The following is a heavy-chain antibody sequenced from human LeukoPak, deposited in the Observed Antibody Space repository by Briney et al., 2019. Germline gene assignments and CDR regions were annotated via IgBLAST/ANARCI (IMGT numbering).Heavy chain of an antibody. CDR2: IKQDGSEK. Sequence: GGSLRLSCAASGFSFSSYWMSWVRQAPGKGLEWVANIKQDGSEKYYVDSVKGRFTISRDNAKNSLYLQMNSLRAEDTAVYYCARDRWDYYMDVWGKGTTVTISS. CDR1: GFSFSSYW. J-gene: IGHJ6*03. V-gene: IGHV3-7*03. D-gene: IGHD1-26*01. CDR3: ARDRWDYYMDV.